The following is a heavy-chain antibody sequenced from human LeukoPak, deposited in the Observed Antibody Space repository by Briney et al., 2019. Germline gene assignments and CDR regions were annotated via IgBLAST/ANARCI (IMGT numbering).Heavy chain of an antibody. Sequence: PGGSLRLSCAASGFTFISYAMSWVRQAPGKGLEWVSDIIGSGGGTYYADSVKGRFTLSRDNSKNTLYLQMNSLRAEDTAVYYCAKDITGLTANTKIVVVTAIHPNFDYWGQGTLVTVSS. J-gene: IGHJ4*02. CDR3: AKDITGLTANTKIVVVTAIHPNFDY. V-gene: IGHV3-23*01. CDR2: IIGSGGGT. CDR1: GFTFISYA. D-gene: IGHD2-21*02.